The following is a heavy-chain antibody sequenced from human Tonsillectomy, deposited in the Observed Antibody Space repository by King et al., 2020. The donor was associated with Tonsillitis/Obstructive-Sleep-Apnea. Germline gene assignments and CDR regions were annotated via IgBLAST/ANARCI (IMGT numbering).Heavy chain of an antibody. CDR2: LWSDGSNK. D-gene: IGHD2-21*02. CDR1: GFTFSSYG. CDR3: ARVAKGDLSHIDY. Sequence: VQLVESGGGVVQPGRSLRLSCAASGFTFSSYGMHWVRQPPGKGLEWCAVLWSDGSNKYYADSVKGRFTISRDNSKNTLYLQMNSLRAEYTAVYYCARVAKGDLSHIDYWGQGTLVTVSP. J-gene: IGHJ4*02. V-gene: IGHV3-33*01.